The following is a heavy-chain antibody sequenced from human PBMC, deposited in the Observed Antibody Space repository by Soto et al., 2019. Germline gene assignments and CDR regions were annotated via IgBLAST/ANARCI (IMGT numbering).Heavy chain of an antibody. J-gene: IGHJ6*02. V-gene: IGHV1-69*13. CDR1: GGTFSSYA. CDR3: ARAAVDTAMVMVDYYYGMDV. D-gene: IGHD5-18*01. CDR2: IIPIFGTA. Sequence: ASVKVSCKASGGTFSSYAISWVRQAPGQGLEWMGGIIPIFGTANYAQKFQGRVTITADESTSTAYMELSSLRSEDTAVYYCARAAVDTAMVMVDYYYGMDVWGQGTTVTVSS.